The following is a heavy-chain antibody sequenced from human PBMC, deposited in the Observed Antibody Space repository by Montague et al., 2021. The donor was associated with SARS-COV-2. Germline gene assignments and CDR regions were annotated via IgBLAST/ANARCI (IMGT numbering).Heavy chain of an antibody. D-gene: IGHD2/OR15-2a*01. J-gene: IGHJ4*02. CDR3: ARYRLSGFDF. V-gene: IGHV2-70*01. CDR2: IDWTHDQ. Sequence: PALVKPTQTLTLTCTFSGFSLSTSGMCVSWIRQPPGRALEWLALIDWTHDQYYSRSLGTRLTISPGTSTRQVVLTLTNVDTVDTATYYCARYRLSGFDFWGQGTLVTVSS. CDR1: GFSLSTSGMC.